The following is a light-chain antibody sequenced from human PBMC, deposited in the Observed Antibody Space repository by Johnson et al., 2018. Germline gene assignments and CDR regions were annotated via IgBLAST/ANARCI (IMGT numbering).Light chain of an antibody. Sequence: QSVLTQPPSVSAAPGQKVTISCSGSSYNIGNNYVSWYQQLPGTAPKLLIYENNKRPSGIPDRFSGYKSGTSATLGITGLQTGVEADYYCGTWDSSLSAGNAFGTGTKVTVL. J-gene: IGLJ1*01. CDR1: SYNIGNNY. CDR3: GTWDSSLSAGNA. V-gene: IGLV1-51*02. CDR2: ENN.